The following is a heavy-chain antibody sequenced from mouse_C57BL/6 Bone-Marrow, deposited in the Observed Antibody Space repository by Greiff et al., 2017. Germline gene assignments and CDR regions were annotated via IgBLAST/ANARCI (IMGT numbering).Heavy chain of an antibody. D-gene: IGHD1-1*01. Sequence: VQLQQSGAELASPGASVTLSCKASGYTFTSYGISWVKQRTGQGLEWIGEIYPRSGNTYYNEKFKGKATLTADKSSSTAYMELRSLTSEDAAVYFCDYYDSRHDYWGQGTTLTVSS. V-gene: IGHV1-81*01. J-gene: IGHJ2*01. CDR2: IYPRSGNT. CDR3: DYYDSRHDY. CDR1: GYTFTSYG.